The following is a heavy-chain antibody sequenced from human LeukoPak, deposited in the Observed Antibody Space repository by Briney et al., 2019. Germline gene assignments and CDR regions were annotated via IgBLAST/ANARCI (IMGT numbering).Heavy chain of an antibody. CDR1: GFSFSTYS. D-gene: IGHD3-10*01. V-gene: IGHV3-23*01. CDR2: ISGGGGRT. J-gene: IGHJ6*02. CDR3: AKDSGLVRGAYGMDV. Sequence: PGGSLRLSCAASGFSFSTYSMNWVRQAPGKGLEWVSGISGGGGRTYYADSVKGRFTISRDGSKNTLYLQMNSLRAGDTAVYYCAKDSGLVRGAYGMDVWGQGTTVTVSS.